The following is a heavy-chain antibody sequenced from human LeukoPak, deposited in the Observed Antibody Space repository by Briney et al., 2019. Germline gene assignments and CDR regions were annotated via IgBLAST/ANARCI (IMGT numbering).Heavy chain of an antibody. Sequence: GGSPRLSCTGSGFTFGDHAMSWVRQAPGKGLEWVGFIRSKAYRGTTEYAASVRGRFTISRDDSASIAYLQMSSLKTEDTAVYYCARGPIQLWIHNAMDVWGQGTTVTVSS. CDR2: IRSKAYRGTT. D-gene: IGHD5-18*01. V-gene: IGHV3-49*04. CDR1: GFTFGDHA. CDR3: ARGPIQLWIHNAMDV. J-gene: IGHJ6*02.